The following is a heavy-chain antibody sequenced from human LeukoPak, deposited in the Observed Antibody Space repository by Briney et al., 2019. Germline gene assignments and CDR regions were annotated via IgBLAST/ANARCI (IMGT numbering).Heavy chain of an antibody. CDR3: ARAKQSRDYYYYYMDV. J-gene: IGHJ6*03. Sequence: GASVKVSCKASGYTFTGYYMHWVRQAPGQGLEWMGWINPNSDGTNYAQKFQGRVTMTRDTSISTAYMELSRLRSDDTAVYYCARAKQSRDYYYYYMDVWGKGTTVTVSS. CDR1: GYTFTGYY. V-gene: IGHV1-2*02. D-gene: IGHD4-11*01. CDR2: INPNSDGT.